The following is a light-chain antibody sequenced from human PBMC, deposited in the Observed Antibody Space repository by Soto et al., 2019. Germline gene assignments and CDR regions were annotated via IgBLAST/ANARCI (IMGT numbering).Light chain of an antibody. CDR2: DVS. CDR1: SSDVGGYNY. V-gene: IGLV2-11*01. J-gene: IGLJ1*01. Sequence: QSALTQPRSLSGSPGQSVTISCTGTSSDVGGYNYVSWYQQHPGKAPKLMIYDVSKRPSGVSYRFSGSKSGYTASLTISGLQAEDEADYSCSSYAGSLYVFGTGTKLTVL. CDR3: SSYAGSLYV.